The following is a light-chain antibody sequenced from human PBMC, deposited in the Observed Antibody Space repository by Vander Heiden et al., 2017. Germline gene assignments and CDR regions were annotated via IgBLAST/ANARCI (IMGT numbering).Light chain of an antibody. CDR2: RNN. V-gene: IGLV1-47*01. J-gene: IGLJ2*01. Sequence: QSVLTQPPSASGPPGQRVTISCSGSSSNIGSNYVYWYQQLPGTATKLLIYRNNQRPSGVPDRLSGSKSGTSASLAISGLRSEDEADYYCAAWDDSLSGVVFGGGTKLTVL. CDR3: AAWDDSLSGVV. CDR1: SSNIGSNY.